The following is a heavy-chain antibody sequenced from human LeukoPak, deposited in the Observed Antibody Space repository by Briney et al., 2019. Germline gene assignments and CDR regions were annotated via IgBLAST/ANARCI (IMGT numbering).Heavy chain of an antibody. CDR1: GFTFSSYA. J-gene: IGHJ4*02. Sequence: GRSLRLSCAASGFTFSSYAMHWVRQAPGKGLEWVAVISYDGSNKYYADSVKGRFTISRDNSKNTPYLQMNSLRAEDTAVYYCASGSRGSGWYYYFDYWGQGTLVTVSS. V-gene: IGHV3-30*04. CDR2: ISYDGSNK. CDR3: ASGSRGSGWYYYFDY. D-gene: IGHD6-19*01.